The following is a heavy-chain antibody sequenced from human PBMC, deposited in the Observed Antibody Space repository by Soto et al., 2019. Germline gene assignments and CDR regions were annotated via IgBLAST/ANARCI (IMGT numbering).Heavy chain of an antibody. CDR3: ARVAGSPDY. CDR1: GYTFTSYY. CDR2: INPSGGST. V-gene: IGHV1-46*01. Sequence: ASVKVSCKASGYTFTSYYMHWVRQAPGQGLEWMGIINPSGGSTGSAQKFQGRVTMTRDSSISTVYMELSSLRSEDTAVYYCARVAGSPDYWGQGTLVTVSS. D-gene: IGHD1-26*01. J-gene: IGHJ4*02.